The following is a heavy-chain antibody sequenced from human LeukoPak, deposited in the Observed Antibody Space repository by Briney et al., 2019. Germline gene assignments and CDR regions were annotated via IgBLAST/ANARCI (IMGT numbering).Heavy chain of an antibody. J-gene: IGHJ6*03. CDR3: AKGNSLVDGYYYYYMDV. D-gene: IGHD2/OR15-2a*01. CDR2: IWYDGSNK. V-gene: IGHV3-33*06. Sequence: PGRSLRLSCAASGFTFSSYGMHWVRQAPGKGLEWVAVIWYDGSNKYYADSVKGRFTISRDNSKNTLYLQMNSLRAEDTAVYYCAKGNSLVDGYYYYYMDVWGKGTTVTVSS. CDR1: GFTFSSYG.